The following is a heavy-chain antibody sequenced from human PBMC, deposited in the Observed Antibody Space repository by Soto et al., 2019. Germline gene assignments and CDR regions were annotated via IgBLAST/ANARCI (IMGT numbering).Heavy chain of an antibody. CDR1: GFSLATSGVG. V-gene: IGHV2-5*02. CDR2: IYWDDDK. Sequence: QVTLEESGPTRVKPTQTLTLTCTFSGFSLATSGVGVGWVRQPPGKALERLALIYWDDDKLYSPSLRSRLTVTKDTSRNQVVLTMTNMDPVDTATYYCAHRVGLQGNWNGGYFDFWGQGALVTVSS. CDR3: AHRVGLQGNWNGGYFDF. D-gene: IGHD1-1*01. J-gene: IGHJ4*02.